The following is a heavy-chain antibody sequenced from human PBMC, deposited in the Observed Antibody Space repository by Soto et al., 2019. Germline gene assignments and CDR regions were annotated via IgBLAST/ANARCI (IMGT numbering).Heavy chain of an antibody. Sequence: QVQLVQSGAEVKKPGASVKVSCKASGYTFTDVYMHWVRQAPGQGLDWMGWINPNSGNTKFSQKFQGRVTMTRDTSISTVYLELRSLRSDDTAIYYCARDLIDVSALDSWGQGTLVTVS. V-gene: IGHV1-2*02. J-gene: IGHJ4*02. D-gene: IGHD2-8*01. CDR1: GYTFTDVY. CDR2: INPNSGNT. CDR3: ARDLIDVSALDS.